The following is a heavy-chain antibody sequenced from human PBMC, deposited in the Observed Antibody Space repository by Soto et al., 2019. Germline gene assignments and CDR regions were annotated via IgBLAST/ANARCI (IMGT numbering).Heavy chain of an antibody. J-gene: IGHJ4*02. Sequence: PGGSLRLSCAASGFTFSSYAMSWVRQAPGKGLEWVSAISGSGGSTYYADSVKGRFTISRDNSKNTLYLQMNSLRAEDTAVYYCVTIFGVVIITRDYWGQGTLVTVSS. D-gene: IGHD3-3*01. CDR2: ISGSGGST. CDR3: VTIFGVVIITRDY. V-gene: IGHV3-23*01. CDR1: GFTFSSYA.